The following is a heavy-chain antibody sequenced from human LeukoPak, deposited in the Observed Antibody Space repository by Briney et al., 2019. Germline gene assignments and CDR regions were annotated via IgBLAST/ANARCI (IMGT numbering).Heavy chain of an antibody. V-gene: IGHV3-23*01. CDR3: AKDAYCSSTSCSNDY. J-gene: IGHJ4*02. D-gene: IGHD2-2*01. Sequence: GGSLRLSCAASGFTFNNYDMSWVRQAPGKGLEWVSVISAGGVHTYYADSVKGRFTISRDNSKNTLYLQMNSLRAEDTAVYYCAKDAYCSSTSCSNDYWGQGTLVTVSS. CDR1: GFTFNNYD. CDR2: ISAGGVHT.